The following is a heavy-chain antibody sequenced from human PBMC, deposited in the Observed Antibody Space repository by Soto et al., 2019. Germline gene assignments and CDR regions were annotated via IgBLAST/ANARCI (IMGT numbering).Heavy chain of an antibody. D-gene: IGHD6-19*01. CDR2: ISDSGST. V-gene: IGHV4-61*01. CDR1: GGSVSSGSYY. Sequence: SETLSLTCTVSGGSVSSGSYYWSWIRQPPGKGLEWIGYISDSGSTNYTPSLKSRVTISVDTSKNQFSLKLSSVTAADTAVYYCARDSRYSSGWYPGYNWFDPWGQGALVTAPQ. J-gene: IGHJ5*02. CDR3: ARDSRYSSGWYPGYNWFDP.